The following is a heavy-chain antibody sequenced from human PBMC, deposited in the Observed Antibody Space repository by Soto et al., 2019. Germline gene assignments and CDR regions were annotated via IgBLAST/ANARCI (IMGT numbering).Heavy chain of an antibody. D-gene: IGHD3-16*01. Sequence: ASVKVSCKASGYTFTSYAMRWVRQAPGQRLEWMGWINAGNGNTKYSQKFQGRVTITRDTSASTAYMELSSLRSEDTAVYYCARVRGGYYYYGMDVWGQGTTVTVSS. J-gene: IGHJ6*02. CDR2: INAGNGNT. V-gene: IGHV1-3*01. CDR3: ARVRGGYYYYGMDV. CDR1: GYTFTSYA.